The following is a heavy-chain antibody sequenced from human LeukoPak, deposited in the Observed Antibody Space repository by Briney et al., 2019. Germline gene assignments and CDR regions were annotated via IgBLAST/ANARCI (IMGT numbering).Heavy chain of an antibody. D-gene: IGHD3-22*01. V-gene: IGHV4-30-2*01. CDR3: ARALYYYEGSGYYYQVYFDY. CDR2: IYQSGST. CDR1: GGSISSGGYS. Sequence: SETLSLTCAVSGGSISSGGYSWSWIRQPPGKGLEWIGYIYQSGSTYYNPSLKSRVTISLDRSKNQFSLKLNSVTVADTAVYYCARALYYYEGSGYYYQVYFDYWGQGTLVTVSS. J-gene: IGHJ4*02.